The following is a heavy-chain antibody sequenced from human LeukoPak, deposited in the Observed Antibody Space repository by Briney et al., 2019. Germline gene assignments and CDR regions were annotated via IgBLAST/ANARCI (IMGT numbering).Heavy chain of an antibody. CDR1: GGSFSGYY. Sequence: PSETLSLTCAVYGGSFSGYYWSWIRQPPGQGLEWIGEINHSGSTNYNPSLKSRVTTSVDTSKNQFSLKLSSVTAADTAVYYCASLAAAGHSNWFDPWGQGTLVTVSS. J-gene: IGHJ5*02. CDR2: INHSGST. CDR3: ASLAAAGHSNWFDP. D-gene: IGHD6-13*01. V-gene: IGHV4-34*01.